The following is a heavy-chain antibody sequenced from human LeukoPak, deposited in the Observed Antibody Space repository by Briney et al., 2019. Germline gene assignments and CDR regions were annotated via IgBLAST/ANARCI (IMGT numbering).Heavy chain of an antibody. Sequence: GGSLRLFCAASGFTFSSYWMHWVRQAPGKGLVWVSRINSDGSSTSYADSVKGRFTISRDNSKNTLYLQMNSLRAEDAAVYYCAWGVTYYFDYWGQGTLVTVSS. CDR2: INSDGSST. CDR3: AWGVTYYFDY. D-gene: IGHD3-16*01. V-gene: IGHV3-74*01. CDR1: GFTFSSYW. J-gene: IGHJ4*02.